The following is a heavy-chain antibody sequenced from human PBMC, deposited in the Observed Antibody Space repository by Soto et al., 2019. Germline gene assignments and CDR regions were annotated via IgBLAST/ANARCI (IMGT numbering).Heavy chain of an antibody. J-gene: IGHJ6*02. CDR1: GFTFSDHY. V-gene: IGHV3-72*01. CDR2: HRDKANSYTT. D-gene: IGHD6-13*01. Sequence: EVQLVESGGGLVQPGGSLRLSCAASGFTFSDHYMDWVRQTPEKGLEWVGRHRDKANSYTTEYAAYVKGRFTVSRDDSNDSLYLQMNSLQTEDTAVYYCVRGSSRFPDPYYYYALDVWGQGTTVTVSS. CDR3: VRGSSRFPDPYYYYALDV.